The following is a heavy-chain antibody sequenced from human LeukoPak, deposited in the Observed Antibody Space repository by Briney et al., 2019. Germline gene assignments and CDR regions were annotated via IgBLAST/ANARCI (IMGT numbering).Heavy chain of an antibody. Sequence: GGSLRLSCAASGFTFSSHWMSWVRHAPGKGLEWVANIKQDGRENSYEASVKARLPISRDNPKTSLYLQMTSLRAEEPAVYYCARDSIPSFTNWFDPWGQGTLVTVSS. CDR2: IKQDGREN. V-gene: IGHV3-7*01. CDR3: ARDSIPSFTNWFDP. CDR1: GFTFSSHW. J-gene: IGHJ5*02.